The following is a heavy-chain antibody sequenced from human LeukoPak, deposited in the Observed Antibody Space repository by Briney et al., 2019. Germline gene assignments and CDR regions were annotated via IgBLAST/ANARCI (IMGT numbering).Heavy chain of an antibody. D-gene: IGHD6-13*01. V-gene: IGHV3-23*01. J-gene: IGHJ1*01. Sequence: GGSLRLSCAASGFTFSNYAMTWVRQAPGKGLEWVSAISGSGGGTYYADSVKGRFTISRDNSKNTLYLQMNSLRAEDTAVYYCARSLRCSSWYSFEYFQHWGQGTLVTVSS. CDR1: GFTFSNYA. CDR3: ARSLRCSSWYSFEYFQH. CDR2: ISGSGGGT.